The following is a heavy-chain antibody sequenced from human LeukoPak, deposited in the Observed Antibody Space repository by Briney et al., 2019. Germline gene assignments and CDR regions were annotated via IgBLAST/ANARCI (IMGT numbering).Heavy chain of an antibody. CDR2: ISWNSGSI. CDR3: AKAGIVGATALYYFDY. V-gene: IGHV3-9*01. CDR1: GFTFDDYA. D-gene: IGHD1-26*01. J-gene: IGHJ4*02. Sequence: GGSLRLSCAASGFTFDDYAMHWVRHAPGRGLEWVSGISWNSGSIGYADSVKGRFTISRDNAKNSLYLQMNSLRAEDTALYYCAKAGIVGATALYYFDYWGQGTLVTVSS.